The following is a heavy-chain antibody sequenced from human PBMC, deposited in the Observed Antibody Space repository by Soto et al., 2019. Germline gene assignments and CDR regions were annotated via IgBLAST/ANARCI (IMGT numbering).Heavy chain of an antibody. CDR1: GFTFISYA. J-gene: IGHJ6*02. Sequence: GGSLRLSCAASGFTFISYAMKWVRQAPGKGLEWVSLIGESGTPTYYADSVKGRFTISRDNSGNTLFLEMYSLRAGDTAVYYCARYIPGVRYYGMDVWGQGTTVTVSS. CDR3: ARYIPGVRYYGMDV. CDR2: IGESGTPT. D-gene: IGHD2-2*01. V-gene: IGHV3-23*01.